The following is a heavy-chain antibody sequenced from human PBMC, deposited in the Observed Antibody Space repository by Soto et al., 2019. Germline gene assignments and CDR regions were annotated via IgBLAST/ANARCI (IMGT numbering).Heavy chain of an antibody. CDR1: GGSISSSTYH. CDR2: IYYTGTT. V-gene: IGHV4-39*02. Sequence: QLQLQESGPGLVKPSETLSLTCTVSGGSISSSTYHWAWLRQPPGKGLEWIASIYYTGTTYYRPSLKSRVTISVDTSENHFSLKLSSVTAADTAVYYCSRERESVSEHWVQGSLVTVSS. J-gene: IGHJ4*02. CDR3: SRERESVSEH.